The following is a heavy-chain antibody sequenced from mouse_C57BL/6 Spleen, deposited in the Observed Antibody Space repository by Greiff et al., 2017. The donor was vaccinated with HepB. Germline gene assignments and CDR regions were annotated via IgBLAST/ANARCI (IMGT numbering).Heavy chain of an antibody. CDR2: IDPETGGT. CDR3: TRKYGDYFDY. D-gene: IGHD1-1*02. CDR1: GYTFTDYE. Sequence: QVQLQQSGAELMKPGASVTLSCKASGYTFTDYEMHWVKQTPVHGLEWIGAIDPETGGTAYNQKFKGKAILTADKSSSTAYMELRSLTSEDSAVYYCTRKYGDYFDYWGQGTTLTVSS. J-gene: IGHJ2*01. V-gene: IGHV1-15*01.